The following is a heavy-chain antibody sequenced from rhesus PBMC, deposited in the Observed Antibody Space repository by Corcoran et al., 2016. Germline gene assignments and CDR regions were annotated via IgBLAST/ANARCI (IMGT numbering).Heavy chain of an antibody. CDR3: ARDEYSSGWYRY. CDR1: GGSISSGFD. V-gene: IGHV4-76*01. CDR2: IYGSSGST. J-gene: IGHJ4*01. Sequence: QVQLQESGPGVVTPSEPLSLTCAVSGGSISSGFDWSWIRQPPGKGLEWSGYIYGSSGSTNYNPSLKKRVTISKDASKNQFSLKLSSVTAADTAVYYCARDEYSSGWYRYWGQGVLVTVSS. D-gene: IGHD6-31*01.